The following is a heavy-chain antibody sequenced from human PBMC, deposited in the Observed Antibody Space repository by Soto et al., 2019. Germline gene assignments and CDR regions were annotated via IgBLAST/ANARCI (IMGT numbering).Heavy chain of an antibody. CDR1: GGSFSSYA. V-gene: IGHV1-69*01. CDR3: AGGGSTGSRLDY. J-gene: IGHJ4*02. CDR2: IITIFGTA. D-gene: IGHD1-1*01. Sequence: QVQLVQSGAEVKKPGSSVKVSCKASGGSFSSYAISWVRQAPGQGLEWMGGIITIFGTANYAQKFQGRVTITADEATGTAYREMSSLRSEDTAVYYCAGGGSTGSRLDYWGQGTLVTFSS.